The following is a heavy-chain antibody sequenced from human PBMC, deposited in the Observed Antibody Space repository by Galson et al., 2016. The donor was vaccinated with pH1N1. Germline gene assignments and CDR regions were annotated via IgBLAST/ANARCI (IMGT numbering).Heavy chain of an antibody. D-gene: IGHD2-15*01. J-gene: IGHJ2*01. V-gene: IGHV3-11*06. Sequence: SLRLSCAGSGFTFSDYYMTWIRQAPGKGLECVSRISDSGSETKYADSVKGRFTISRDNAKNSLYLQMNSLRVEDTAVYFCARVLGRLTVEVPRYWYFDLWGHGTLVTVSS. CDR2: ISDSGSET. CDR1: GFTFSDYY. CDR3: ARVLGRLTVEVPRYWYFDL.